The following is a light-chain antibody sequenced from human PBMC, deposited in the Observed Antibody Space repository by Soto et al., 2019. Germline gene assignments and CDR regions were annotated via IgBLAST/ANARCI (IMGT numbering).Light chain of an antibody. CDR2: WAS. CDR3: QQYYSTPDT. Sequence: DIVLTQSPDSLAVSLGERATINCKSSQSVLYSSNNKNYLAWYQQKAGQPLKLLIYWASTRESGVPDRFSGGGSGTDFTLTISSLQAEDVAVYYCQQYYSTPDTFGQGTKLEIK. J-gene: IGKJ2*01. V-gene: IGKV4-1*01. CDR1: QSVLYSSNNKNY.